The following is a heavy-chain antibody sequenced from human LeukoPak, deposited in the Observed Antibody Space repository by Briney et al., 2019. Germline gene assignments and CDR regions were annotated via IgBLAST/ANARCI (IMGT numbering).Heavy chain of an antibody. CDR1: GFTFSSYG. CDR2: ISYDGSNK. V-gene: IGHV3-30*18. Sequence: PGRSLRLSCAASGFTFSSYGMHWVRQAPGKGLEWVAVISYDGSNKHYADSVKGRFIISRDNSKNTLYLQMNSLRAEDTAVYYCAKTSEYYFDYWGQGTLVTVSS. J-gene: IGHJ4*02. CDR3: AKTSEYYFDY.